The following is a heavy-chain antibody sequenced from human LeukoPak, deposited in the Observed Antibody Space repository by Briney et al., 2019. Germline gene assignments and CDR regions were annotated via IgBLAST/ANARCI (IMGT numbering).Heavy chain of an antibody. Sequence: SETLSLTCTVSGGSVNSNNYYWAWIRQPPGKGLEWIGYIYYSGSTNYKSSLKSRVTISVDTSKNQFSLKLSSVTAADTAVYYCAREDYDDAGAWYFDLWGRGTLVTVSS. J-gene: IGHJ2*01. V-gene: IGHV4-61*01. D-gene: IGHD3-22*01. CDR2: IYYSGST. CDR1: GGSVNSNNYY. CDR3: AREDYDDAGAWYFDL.